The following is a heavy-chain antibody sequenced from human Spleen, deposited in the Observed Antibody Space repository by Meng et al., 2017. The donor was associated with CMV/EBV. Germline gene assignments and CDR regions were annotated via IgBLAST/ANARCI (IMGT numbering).Heavy chain of an antibody. Sequence: IPCRGSGPTLMKPNQTLPLTCTFSGFSLSTSGVGVGWIRQPPGKALEWLALIYWDDDKRYSPSLKSRLTITKDTSKNQVVLTMTNMDPVDTATYYCAHTLYYYDSSGYYHYWGQGTLVTVSS. V-gene: IGHV2-5*02. CDR2: IYWDDDK. J-gene: IGHJ4*02. CDR1: GFSLSTSGVG. CDR3: AHTLYYYDSSGYYHY. D-gene: IGHD3-22*01.